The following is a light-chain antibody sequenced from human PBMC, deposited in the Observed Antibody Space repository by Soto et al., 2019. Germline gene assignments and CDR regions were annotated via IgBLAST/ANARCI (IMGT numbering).Light chain of an antibody. CDR1: SSDVGGSNH. J-gene: IGLJ1*01. Sequence: QSVLTQPASVTGSPGQSITISCTGTSSDVGGSNHVSWYRHYPGTAPKLIIFEVGNRPSGVSDRFSASKSGNTASLIISGLKPEDEADYYCTSHRASGVFGTGTKVTVL. CDR3: TSHRASGV. V-gene: IGLV2-14*01. CDR2: EVG.